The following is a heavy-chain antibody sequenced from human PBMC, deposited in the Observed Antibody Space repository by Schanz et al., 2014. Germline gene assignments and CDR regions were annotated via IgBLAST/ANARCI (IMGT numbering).Heavy chain of an antibody. D-gene: IGHD3-10*01. CDR2: IISILGIA. V-gene: IGHV1-69*08. CDR3: ARDGGELVRGVIEGVNHYYYGMDV. Sequence: QVQLVQSGAEVKKPGSSVKVSCKASRSTFSSYTISWVRQAPGQGLEWMGRIISILGIANYAQKFQGRVTITADRSTSTAYMELSGLRSEDTAVYYWARDGGELVRGVIEGVNHYYYGMDVWGQGTTVTVSS. J-gene: IGHJ6*02. CDR1: RSTFSSYT.